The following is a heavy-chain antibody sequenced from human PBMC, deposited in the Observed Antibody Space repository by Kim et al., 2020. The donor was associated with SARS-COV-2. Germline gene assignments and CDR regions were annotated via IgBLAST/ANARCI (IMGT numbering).Heavy chain of an antibody. CDR3: AKGGSGSSSWYSLNWFDP. CDR2: ISGSGGST. Sequence: GGSLRLSCAASGFTFSSYAMSWVRQAPGKGLEWVSAISGSGGSTYYADSVKGRFTISRDNSKNTLYLQMNSLRAEDTAVYYCAKGGSGSSSWYSLNWFDPWGQGTLVTVSS. CDR1: GFTFSSYA. J-gene: IGHJ5*02. D-gene: IGHD6-13*01. V-gene: IGHV3-23*01.